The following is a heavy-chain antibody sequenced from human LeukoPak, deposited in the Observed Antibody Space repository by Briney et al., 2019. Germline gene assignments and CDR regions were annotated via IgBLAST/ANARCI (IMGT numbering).Heavy chain of an antibody. Sequence: SGGSLRLSCAASGFTFSNYWMHWVRQAPGKGLVWVSRVNSDGSSTSYADPVKGRFTISRDNAKNTVYLQMNSLRAEDTAVYYCARDYYDSSGYYPWGYWGQGTLVTVSS. D-gene: IGHD3-22*01. J-gene: IGHJ4*02. V-gene: IGHV3-74*01. CDR2: VNSDGSST. CDR3: ARDYYDSSGYYPWGY. CDR1: GFTFSNYW.